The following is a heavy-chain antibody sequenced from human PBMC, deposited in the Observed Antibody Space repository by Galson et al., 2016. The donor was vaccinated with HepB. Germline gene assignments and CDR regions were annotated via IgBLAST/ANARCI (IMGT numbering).Heavy chain of an antibody. CDR2: IYYTGST. J-gene: IGHJ6*02. Sequence: SETLSLTCTGPGDFISTYYWSWIRQTPGKGLEWIGHIYYTGSTKYNPSLQSRVTLSLDTSRSQFSLTLTSVAAADTAVYYCARLKGPSYYYYGMDVWGQGTTVTVSS. CDR3: ARLKGPSYYYYGMDV. CDR1: GDFISTYY. V-gene: IGHV4-59*01.